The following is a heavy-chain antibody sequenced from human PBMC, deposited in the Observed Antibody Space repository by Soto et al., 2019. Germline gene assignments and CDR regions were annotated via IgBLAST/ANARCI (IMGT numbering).Heavy chain of an antibody. CDR1: GYTFTGYY. Sequence: ASVKVSCKASGYTFTGYYMHWVRQAPGQGLEWMGWINPNSGGTNYAQKFQGWVTMTRDTSISTAYMELSRLRSDDTAVYYCARDGAVDTINAFDIWGQGTMVTVSS. CDR2: INPNSGGT. V-gene: IGHV1-2*04. J-gene: IGHJ3*02. CDR3: ARDGAVDTINAFDI. D-gene: IGHD5-12*01.